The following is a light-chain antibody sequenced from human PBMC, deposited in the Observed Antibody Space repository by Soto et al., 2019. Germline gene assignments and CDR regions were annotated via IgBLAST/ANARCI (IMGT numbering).Light chain of an antibody. J-gene: IGLJ3*02. Sequence: QPVLTQPPSVSGAPGQRVTISCTGSSSNIGAGYNVHWYQQLPGTAPKLLIYGNSNRPSGVPDRFSGSKSGTSASLAITGLKAEDEADYYCQTYDSSLRGRVSGGGPKLTVL. CDR3: QTYDSSLRGRV. CDR1: SSNIGAGYN. V-gene: IGLV1-40*01. CDR2: GNS.